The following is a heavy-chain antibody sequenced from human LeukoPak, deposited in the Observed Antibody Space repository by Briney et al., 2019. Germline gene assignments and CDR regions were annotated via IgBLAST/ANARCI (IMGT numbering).Heavy chain of an antibody. CDR2: INPNSGGT. J-gene: IGHJ6*02. Sequence: EASVKVSCKASGYTFTGYYMHWALQAPGQGLEWMGWINPNSGGTNYAQKFQGRVTMTRDTSISTAYMELSRLRSDDTAVYYCARVSFPSVYCSSTSCYPLYGMDVWGQGTTVTVSS. V-gene: IGHV1-2*03. CDR3: ARVSFPSVYCSSTSCYPLYGMDV. CDR1: GYTFTGYY. D-gene: IGHD2-2*01.